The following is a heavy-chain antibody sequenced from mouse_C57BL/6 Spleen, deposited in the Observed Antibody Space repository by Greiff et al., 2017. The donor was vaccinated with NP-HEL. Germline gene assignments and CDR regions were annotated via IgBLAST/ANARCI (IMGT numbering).Heavy chain of an antibody. Sequence: QVQLQQSGPELVKPGASVKISCKASGYTFTDYYINWVKQRPGQGLEWIGWIFPGSGSTYYNEKFKGKATLTVDKSSSTAYMLLSSLTSEDSAVYFCARGHYYGSSYWYFDVWGTGTTVTVSS. V-gene: IGHV1-75*01. J-gene: IGHJ1*03. CDR1: GYTFTDYY. CDR2: IFPGSGST. CDR3: ARGHYYGSSYWYFDV. D-gene: IGHD1-1*01.